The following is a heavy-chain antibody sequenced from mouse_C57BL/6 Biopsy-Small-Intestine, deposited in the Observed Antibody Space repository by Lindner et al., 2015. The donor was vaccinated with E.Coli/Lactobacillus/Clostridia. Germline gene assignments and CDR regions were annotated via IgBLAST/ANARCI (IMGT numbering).Heavy chain of an antibody. D-gene: IGHD1-1*01. CDR3: ARSTVVAPFAY. CDR2: IYPGDGDT. Sequence: VQLQESGPELVKPGASVKISCKASGYAFSSSWMNWVKQRPGKGLEWIRRIYPGDGDTNYNGKFKGKATLTADKSSSTAYMQLSSLTSEDSAVYFCARSTVVAPFAYWGQGTLVTVSA. CDR1: GYAFSSSW. V-gene: IGHV1-82*01. J-gene: IGHJ3*01.